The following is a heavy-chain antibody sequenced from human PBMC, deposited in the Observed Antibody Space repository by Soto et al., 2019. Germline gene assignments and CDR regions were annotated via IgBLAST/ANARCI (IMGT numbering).Heavy chain of an antibody. V-gene: IGHV3-30*04. J-gene: IGHJ3*02. CDR3: VRTEFMVYLDTFDI. Sequence: GGSLRLSCAASGFTFNNYAMHCVRQAPGKGLEWVAVILSDGNKKYLVDSVKGRFTISRDNSKNTLDLQMNSLRAEDTGVYYCVRTEFMVYLDTFDIWGQRTMVTVSS. CDR2: ILSDGNKK. D-gene: IGHD2-8*01. CDR1: GFTFNNYA.